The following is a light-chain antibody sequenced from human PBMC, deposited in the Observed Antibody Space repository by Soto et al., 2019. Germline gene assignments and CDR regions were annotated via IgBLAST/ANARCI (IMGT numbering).Light chain of an antibody. Sequence: DIVMTQSPATLSVAPGERVTFSCRASQGVSRKLAWYQHKPGQAPRLLISGGSTGATGNPARFSGSGFGNGFTVNIRSQQAGECAIYYCQKYHTWPITFGGGTKVEIK. J-gene: IGKJ4*01. CDR1: QGVSRK. CDR3: QKYHTWPIT. V-gene: IGKV3-15*01. CDR2: GGS.